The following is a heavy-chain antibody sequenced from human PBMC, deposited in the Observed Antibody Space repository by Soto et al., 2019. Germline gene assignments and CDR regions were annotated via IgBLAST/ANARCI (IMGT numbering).Heavy chain of an antibody. V-gene: IGHV1-69*13. CDR1: GGSFSDYA. CDR2: IIPVFGTP. D-gene: IGHD2-15*01. J-gene: IGHJ4*02. CDR3: ARDRAPRGWSYLDL. Sequence: SVKVSCKAFGGSFSDYAISWVRQAPGQGLEWMGGIIPVFGTPNYAQKFQDRVTFTAHESTNTAYMELSRLTSEDTAVYYCARDRAPRGWSYLDLWGQGTQVTVSS.